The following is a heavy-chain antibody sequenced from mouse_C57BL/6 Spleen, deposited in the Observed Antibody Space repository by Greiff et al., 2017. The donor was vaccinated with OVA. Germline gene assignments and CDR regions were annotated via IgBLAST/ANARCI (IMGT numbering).Heavy chain of an antibody. CDR2: INYDGSST. J-gene: IGHJ3*01. Sequence: EVKLMESEGGLVQPGSSMKLSCTASGFTFSDYYMAWVRQVPEKGLEWVANINYDGSSTYYLDSLKSRFIISRDNAKNILYLQMSSLKSEDTATYYCARASDYYGSSPWFAYWGQGTLVTVSA. CDR3: ARASDYYGSSPWFAY. V-gene: IGHV5-16*01. CDR1: GFTFSDYY. D-gene: IGHD1-1*01.